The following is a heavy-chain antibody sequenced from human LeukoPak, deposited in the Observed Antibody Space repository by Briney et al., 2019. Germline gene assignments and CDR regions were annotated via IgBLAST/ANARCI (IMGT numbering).Heavy chain of an antibody. V-gene: IGHV4-59*01. J-gene: IGHJ5*02. Sequence: SETLSLTCTVSGGSLSSYYWSWVRQPPGKGLEWIGDIYYSGSTNYNPSLKSRVTISVDTSKNQFSLKLSSVTAADTAVYYCARVGYYDFWSGYYGLEDNWFDHWGQGTLVTVSS. D-gene: IGHD3-3*01. CDR1: GGSLSSYY. CDR3: ARVGYYDFWSGYYGLEDNWFDH. CDR2: IYYSGST.